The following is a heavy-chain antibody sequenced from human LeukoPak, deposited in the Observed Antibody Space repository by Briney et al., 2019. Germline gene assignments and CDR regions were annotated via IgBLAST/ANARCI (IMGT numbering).Heavy chain of an antibody. CDR2: ISSSSSTI. D-gene: IGHD6-13*01. Sequence: GGSLRLSCAASGFTFSSYRMIWVRQTPGKGLEWVSSISSSSSTIYYADSVKGRFTISRDNAKNSLYLQMNSLRAEDTAVYYCARSPSGWLEYFQHWGQGTLVTVSS. J-gene: IGHJ1*01. CDR1: GFTFSSYR. V-gene: IGHV3-48*04. CDR3: ARSPSGWLEYFQH.